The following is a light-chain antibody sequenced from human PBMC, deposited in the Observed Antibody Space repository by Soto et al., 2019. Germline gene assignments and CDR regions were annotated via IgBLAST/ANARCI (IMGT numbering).Light chain of an antibody. CDR1: SGHSSYI. CDR3: ETWDSNTRV. V-gene: IGLV4-60*02. CDR2: LEGSGSY. J-gene: IGLJ3*02. Sequence: QLVLTQSSSASASLGSSVKLTCTLSSGHSSYIIAWHQQQPGKAPRYLMKLEGSGSYNKGSGVPDRFSGSSPGADRYLTISNHQFEDEADYYCETWDSNTRVFGGGTKLTVL.